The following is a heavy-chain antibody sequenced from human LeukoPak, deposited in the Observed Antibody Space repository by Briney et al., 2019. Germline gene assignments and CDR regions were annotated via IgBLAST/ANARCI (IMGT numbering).Heavy chain of an antibody. Sequence: GGSLRLSCAASGFTFSSYAMTWVRQTPGKGLEWVSAISGGGGSTYYADSVKGRFTISRDISKSTLYLQMNSLRAEDTAVYYCAKDGRYRNGHFDYWGQGTLVTVSS. V-gene: IGHV3-23*01. CDR1: GFTFSSYA. D-gene: IGHD1-26*01. J-gene: IGHJ4*02. CDR2: ISGGGGST. CDR3: AKDGRYRNGHFDY.